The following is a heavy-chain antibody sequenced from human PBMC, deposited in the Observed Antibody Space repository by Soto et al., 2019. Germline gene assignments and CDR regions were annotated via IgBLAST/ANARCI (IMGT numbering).Heavy chain of an antibody. J-gene: IGHJ4*02. CDR3: ARGDSSSGGVDY. D-gene: IGHD6-13*01. CDR1: GGSFSGYY. Sequence: SEILSITYAVNGGSFSGYYWSRIRQHPGKGLEWSSEIKHSRNTTYNPSCNSRVTIAVDTSKNQFCLKLSSVTAADTVVYYCARGDSSSGGVDYWGQGTLVTVSS. V-gene: IGHV4-34*01. CDR2: IKHSRNT.